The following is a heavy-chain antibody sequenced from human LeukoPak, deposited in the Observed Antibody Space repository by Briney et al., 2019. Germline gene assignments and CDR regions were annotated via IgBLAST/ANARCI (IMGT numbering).Heavy chain of an antibody. Sequence: GESLKISCKGSGYSFTSYWIGWVRQMPGKGLEWMGIIYPGDSDTRYSPSFQCQVTISVDKSISTAYLQWGSLKASDTAMYYCARLPDTDWFDPWGQGTLVTVYS. D-gene: IGHD3-9*01. CDR3: ARLPDTDWFDP. CDR1: GYSFTSYW. J-gene: IGHJ5*02. CDR2: IYPGDSDT. V-gene: IGHV5-51*01.